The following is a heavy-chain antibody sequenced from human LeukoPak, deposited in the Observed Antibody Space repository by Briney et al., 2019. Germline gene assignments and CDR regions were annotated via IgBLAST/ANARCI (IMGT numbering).Heavy chain of an antibody. V-gene: IGHV3-74*01. CDR2: INSDGSST. J-gene: IGHJ4*02. Sequence: GGSLRLSCAASGFTFSSYWMHWVRQAPGKGLVWVSRINSDGSSTSYADSVKGRFTISRDNAKNTLYLQMNSLRAEDTAVYYCAKDPERYSGSYPPGNWGQGTLVTVSS. D-gene: IGHD1-26*01. CDR3: AKDPERYSGSYPPGN. CDR1: GFTFSSYW.